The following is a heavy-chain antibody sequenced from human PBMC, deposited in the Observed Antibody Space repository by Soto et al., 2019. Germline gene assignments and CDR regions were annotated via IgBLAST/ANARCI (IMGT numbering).Heavy chain of an antibody. V-gene: IGHV3-11*01. CDR3: AREHDELGYDSSGSLDY. CDR2: ISSSGSTI. D-gene: IGHD3-22*01. CDR1: GFTFSDYY. J-gene: IGHJ4*02. Sequence: KPGGSLRLSCAASGFTFSDYYMSWIRQAPGKGLEWVSYISSSGSTIYYADSVKGRFTISRDNAKNSLYLQMNSLRAEDTAVYYCAREHDELGYDSSGSLDYWGQGTLVTVSS.